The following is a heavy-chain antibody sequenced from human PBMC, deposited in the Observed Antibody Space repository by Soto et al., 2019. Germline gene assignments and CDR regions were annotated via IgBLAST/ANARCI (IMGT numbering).Heavy chain of an antibody. Sequence: GGSLRLSCAASGFTFDDYAMHWVRQPPGKGLEWVSGISWNSGSIGYADSVKGRFTISRDNAKNSLYLQMNSLRAEDTALYYCAKDANYDWSQQDAFDIWGQGTMVTVSS. CDR3: AKDANYDWSQQDAFDI. D-gene: IGHD3-9*01. J-gene: IGHJ3*02. CDR2: ISWNSGSI. V-gene: IGHV3-9*01. CDR1: GFTFDDYA.